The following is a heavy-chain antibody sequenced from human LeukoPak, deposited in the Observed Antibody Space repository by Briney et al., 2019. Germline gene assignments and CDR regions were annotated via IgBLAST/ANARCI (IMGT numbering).Heavy chain of an antibody. CDR2: MKDRTSGGTP. Sequence: PGGSLRLSCEVSGVTVSNAWIHWVRQAPGKGLEWVGRMKDRTSGGTPDYAAPVMGRFTISRDDSKNSLYLQMDSLKDEDGGVSYCYWDFVWGQGTMVTVSS. V-gene: IGHV3-15*01. J-gene: IGHJ3*01. D-gene: IGHD2-8*02. CDR3: YWDFV. CDR1: GVTVSNAW.